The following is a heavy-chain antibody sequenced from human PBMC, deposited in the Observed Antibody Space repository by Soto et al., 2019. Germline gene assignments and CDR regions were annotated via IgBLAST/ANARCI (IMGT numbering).Heavy chain of an antibody. J-gene: IGHJ6*02. CDR1: GYTFTSYD. CDR2: MNPNSGNT. CDR3: VRAPWFGNYYYYYGMDV. Sequence: QVQLVQSGAEVKKPGASVKVSCKASGYTFTSYDINWVRQATGQGLEWMGWMNPNSGNTGYAQKFQGRVTMTRNTSISTAYMELSSLRSEDTAVYYCVRAPWFGNYYYYYGMDVWGQGTTVTVSS. D-gene: IGHD3-10*01. V-gene: IGHV1-8*01.